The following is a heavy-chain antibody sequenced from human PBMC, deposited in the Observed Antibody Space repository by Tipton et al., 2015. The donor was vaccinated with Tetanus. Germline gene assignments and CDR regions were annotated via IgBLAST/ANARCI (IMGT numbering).Heavy chain of an antibody. CDR1: GYTFNTFG. CDR2: ISVYNGNT. V-gene: IGHV1-18*01. D-gene: IGHD5-12*01. Sequence: QLVQSGAEVKKPGASVKVSCKASGYTFNTFGISWVRQAPGQGLEWIGWISVYNGNTNYGQNVQGRVTMTTDTPASTAYMELTSLRSEDTALYYCAKDARPVRRGYDSGFDIWGQGTLVTVSS. CDR3: AKDARPVRRGYDSGFDI. J-gene: IGHJ4*02.